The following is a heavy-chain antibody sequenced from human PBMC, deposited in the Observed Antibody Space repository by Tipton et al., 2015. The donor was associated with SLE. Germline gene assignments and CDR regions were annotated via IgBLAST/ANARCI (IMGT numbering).Heavy chain of an antibody. Sequence: TLSLTYTVSGASLTTGGYYWSWIRQPAGRGLEWIGHIYTTGTTMYSPSLKSRVSISIDTSKSQFFLNLRSVTAADTAVYYCARIGGYGSGTFYPDFWGQGTLVSVSS. CDR1: GASLTTGGYY. CDR2: IYTTGTT. J-gene: IGHJ4*02. V-gene: IGHV4-61*09. D-gene: IGHD3-10*01. CDR3: ARIGGYGSGTFYPDF.